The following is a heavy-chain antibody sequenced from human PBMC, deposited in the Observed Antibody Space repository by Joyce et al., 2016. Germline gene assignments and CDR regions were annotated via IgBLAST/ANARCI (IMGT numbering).Heavy chain of an antibody. Sequence: QVQLTQSGDEVKKPGASVKVACKASNYDFRSHGISWVRQAPGKGLEWMGWISAYNGNTRYAQKFQDRVTMTTETSTTTVYMELGSLKSDDTARYYCAREGMATVPLEFWGQGTQVTVSS. D-gene: IGHD5-24*01. CDR1: NYDFRSHG. CDR2: ISAYNGNT. J-gene: IGHJ4*02. V-gene: IGHV1-18*04. CDR3: AREGMATVPLEF.